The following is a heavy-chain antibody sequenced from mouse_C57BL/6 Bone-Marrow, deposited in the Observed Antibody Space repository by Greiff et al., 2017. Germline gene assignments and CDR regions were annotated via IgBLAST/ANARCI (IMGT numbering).Heavy chain of an antibody. CDR2: IYPRSGTT. CDR1: GYTFTSSG. V-gene: IGHV1-81*01. Sequence: QVQLQQSGAELARPGASVKLSCKASGYTFTSSGISWVKQRPGQGLAWIGEIYPRSGTTYYNETFKGKATLTADKSSSTAYMELRSLTSEDSAVYFCASCASFAYGGQGTLVTVSA. CDR3: ASCASFAY. J-gene: IGHJ3*01.